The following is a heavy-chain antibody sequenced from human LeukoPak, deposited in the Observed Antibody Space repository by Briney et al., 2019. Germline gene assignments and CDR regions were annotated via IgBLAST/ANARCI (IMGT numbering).Heavy chain of an antibody. Sequence: SETLSLTCTVSGGSISSYYWSWIRQPPGKGLEWMGYIYYSGSTNYNPSLKSRATISVDTSKNQFSLKLSSVTAADTAVYYCAGIVVVPAAIANWCDPWGQGTLVTVSS. J-gene: IGHJ5*02. CDR3: AGIVVVPAAIANWCDP. D-gene: IGHD2-2*01. CDR1: GGSISSYY. V-gene: IGHV4-59*01. CDR2: IYYSGST.